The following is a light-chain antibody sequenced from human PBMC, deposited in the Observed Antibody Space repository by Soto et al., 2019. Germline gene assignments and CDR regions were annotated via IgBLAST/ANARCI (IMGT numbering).Light chain of an antibody. CDR3: CSYAGSRV. CDR2: EGS. V-gene: IGLV2-23*01. CDR1: TSDVGSYNL. J-gene: IGLJ3*02. Sequence: QSALTQPASVSGSPGQSSTISCTGTTSDVGSYNLVSWYQQHPGKAPKLMIYEGSKWPSGVSNRFSGSKSGNTASLTISGLQAEDEADYYCCSYAGSRVFGGGTKLTVL.